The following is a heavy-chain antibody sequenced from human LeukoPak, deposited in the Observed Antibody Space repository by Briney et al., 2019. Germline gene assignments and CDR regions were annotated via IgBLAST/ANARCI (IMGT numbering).Heavy chain of an antibody. CDR2: IYYSGST. V-gene: IGHV4-59*01. CDR1: GGSISNYY. J-gene: IGHJ4*02. CDR3: ARSSYYYGSGSYYHDY. D-gene: IGHD3-10*01. Sequence: SETLSLTCTVSGGSISNYYWSWIRQPPGKGLEWIGYIYYSGSTNYNPSLKSRVTISVDTSKNQFSLKLSSVTAADTAVYYCARSSYYYGSGSYYHDYWGQGTLVTVSS.